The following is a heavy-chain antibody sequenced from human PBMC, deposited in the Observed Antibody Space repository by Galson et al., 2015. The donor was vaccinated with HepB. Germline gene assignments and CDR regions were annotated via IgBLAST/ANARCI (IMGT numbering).Heavy chain of an antibody. CDR3: ARAGVYCSSTSCYRETYGMDV. V-gene: IGHV4-30-2*01. CDR1: GGSISSGGYS. Sequence: TLSLTCAVSGGSISSGGYSWSWIRQPPGKGLEWIGYIYHSGSTYYNPSLKSRVTISVDRSKNQFSLKLSSVTAADTAVYYCARAGVYCSSTSCYRETYGMDVWGQGTTVTVSS. J-gene: IGHJ6*02. D-gene: IGHD2-2*02. CDR2: IYHSGST.